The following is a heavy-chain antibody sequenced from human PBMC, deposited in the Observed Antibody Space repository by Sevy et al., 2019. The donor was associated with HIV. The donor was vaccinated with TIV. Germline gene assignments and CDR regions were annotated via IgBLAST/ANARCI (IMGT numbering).Heavy chain of an antibody. V-gene: IGHV1-2*02. D-gene: IGHD5-12*01. CDR1: GYTFTGYY. CDR2: INPNSGGT. CDR3: ARGHWWLLNY. J-gene: IGHJ4*02. Sequence: ASVKVSCKASGYTFTGYYMHWVRQAPGQGLEWMVWINPNSGGTNYAQKFQGRVTMTRDTSISTAYMELSRLGSDDTAVYYFARGHWWLLNYWGQGTLVTVSS.